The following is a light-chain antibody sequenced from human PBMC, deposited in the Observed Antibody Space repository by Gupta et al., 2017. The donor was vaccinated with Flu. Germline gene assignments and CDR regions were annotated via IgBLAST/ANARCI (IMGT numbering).Light chain of an antibody. CDR1: SSAVGGYDY. CDR2: DVS. V-gene: IGLV2-14*01. Sequence: QSALTQPASVSGSPGQAITIACTGTSSAVGGYDYVSWYQQHPGRAPKLMIYDVSARPSGVSNRFSGSKSGNTASLTIAGLQAEDEASYFCSSYTSTSTPYVFGMGTKVTVL. CDR3: SSYTSTSTPYV. J-gene: IGLJ1*01.